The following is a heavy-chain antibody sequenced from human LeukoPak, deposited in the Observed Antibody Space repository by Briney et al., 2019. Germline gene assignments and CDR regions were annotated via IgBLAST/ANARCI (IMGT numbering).Heavy chain of an antibody. CDR2: INHSGST. Sequence: SETLSLTCAVYGGSFSGYYWSWIRRPPGKGLEWIGEINHSGSTNYNPSLKSRVTISVDTSKNQFSLKLSSVTAADTAVYYCARYLSSGWSDYWGQGTLVTVSS. CDR1: GGSFSGYY. CDR3: ARYLSSGWSDY. V-gene: IGHV4-34*01. J-gene: IGHJ4*02. D-gene: IGHD6-19*01.